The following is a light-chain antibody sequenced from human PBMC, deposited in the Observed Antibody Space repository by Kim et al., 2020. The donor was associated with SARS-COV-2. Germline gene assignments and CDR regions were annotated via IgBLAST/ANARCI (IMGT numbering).Light chain of an antibody. V-gene: IGLV4-69*01. CDR1: SGHSNYA. Sequence: QPVLTQSPSASASLGASVKLTCTLSSGHSNYAIAWHQHRPEKGPRYLMRVNSDGSHNQGDGIPDRFSGSSSGADRYLTISSLQSEDEADYYCQTWGTGIWVFGGGTQLTVL. CDR3: QTWGTGIWV. J-gene: IGLJ3*02. CDR2: VNSDGSH.